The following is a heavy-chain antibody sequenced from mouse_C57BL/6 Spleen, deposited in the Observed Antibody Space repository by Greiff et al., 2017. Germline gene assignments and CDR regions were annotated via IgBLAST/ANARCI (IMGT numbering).Heavy chain of an antibody. CDR1: GFTFSSYG. V-gene: IGHV5-6*01. CDR2: ISSGGSYT. J-gene: IGHJ1*03. CDR3: ARQATLVAHWYFDV. Sequence: VQLKESGGDLVKPGGSLKLSCAASGFTFSSYGMSWVRQTPDKRLEWVATISSGGSYTYYPDSVKGRYTISRDNAKNTLYLQMSSLKSEDTARYYGARQATLVAHWYFDVWGTGTTVTVSS. D-gene: IGHD1-1*01.